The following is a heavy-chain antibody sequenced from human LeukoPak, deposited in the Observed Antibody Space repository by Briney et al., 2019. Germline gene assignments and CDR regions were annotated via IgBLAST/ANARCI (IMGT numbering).Heavy chain of an antibody. Sequence: RTSETLSLTCAVYGGSFSGYYWSWIRQPPGKGLEWIGEINQSGSTNYNTSLKSRVTIPVDTSKNQFSLKLSSVTAADTAVYYCARPNSSWYANFQHWGQGTLVSVCS. D-gene: IGHD6-13*01. CDR3: ARPNSSWYANFQH. J-gene: IGHJ1*01. CDR2: INQSGST. V-gene: IGHV4-34*01. CDR1: GGSFSGYY.